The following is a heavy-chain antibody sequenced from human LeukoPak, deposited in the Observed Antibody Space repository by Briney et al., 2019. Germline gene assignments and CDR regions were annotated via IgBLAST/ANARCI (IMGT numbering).Heavy chain of an antibody. V-gene: IGHV4-39*01. CDR3: ARHGLCSGGSCYARVAFDI. CDR2: IYYSGST. Sequence: PSETLSLTCTVSGGSISSSSYYWGWIRQPPGKGLEWIGSIYYSGSTYYNPSLKSRLTISVDTSKNQFSLKLSSVTAADTAVYYCARHGLCSGGSCYARVAFDIWGQGTMVTVSS. J-gene: IGHJ3*02. D-gene: IGHD2-15*01. CDR1: GGSISSSSYY.